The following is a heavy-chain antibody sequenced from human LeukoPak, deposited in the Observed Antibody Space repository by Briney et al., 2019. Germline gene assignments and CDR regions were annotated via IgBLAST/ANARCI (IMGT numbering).Heavy chain of an antibody. CDR1: RFTFSSYA. CDR3: AEGFRGAINDAFDI. D-gene: IGHD3-10*01. V-gene: IGHV3-23*01. Sequence: GGSLRLSCAASRFTFSSYAMIWVRQAPGKGLEWVSTISGSGDRTYYADSVKGRFTISRDNSKNTLYLQMNSLRAEDTALYYCAEGFRGAINDAFDIWGQGTMVTVSS. CDR2: ISGSGDRT. J-gene: IGHJ3*02.